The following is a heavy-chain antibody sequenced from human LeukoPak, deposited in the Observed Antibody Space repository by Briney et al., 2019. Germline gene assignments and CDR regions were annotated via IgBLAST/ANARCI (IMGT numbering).Heavy chain of an antibody. CDR3: AKGVRSSSSWYADWFDP. J-gene: IGHJ5*02. D-gene: IGHD6-13*01. CDR1: GFTFSSYA. Sequence: GGSLRLSCAASGFTFSSYAMSWVRQAPGKGLEWVSAISGSGGSTYYADSVKGRFTISRDNSKNTLYLQMNSLRAEDTAVYYCAKGVRSSSSWYADWFDPWGQGTLVTVSS. CDR2: ISGSGGST. V-gene: IGHV3-23*01.